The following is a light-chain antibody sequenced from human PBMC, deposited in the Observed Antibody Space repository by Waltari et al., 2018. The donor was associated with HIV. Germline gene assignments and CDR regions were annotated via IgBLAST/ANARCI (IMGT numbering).Light chain of an antibody. J-gene: IGLJ3*02. CDR2: EVT. V-gene: IGLV2-14*01. CDR1: NSDIGGYAT. Sequence: QSALTQPASVSGSPGQSLTISCPGTNSDIGGYATVSWYQPIPSGAPNHILYEVTKRPSGVSNRFSGSKSVNTASLTISGLQSEDEAVYYCSSYSSGTTLWLFGGGTQLTVL. CDR3: SSYSSGTTLWL.